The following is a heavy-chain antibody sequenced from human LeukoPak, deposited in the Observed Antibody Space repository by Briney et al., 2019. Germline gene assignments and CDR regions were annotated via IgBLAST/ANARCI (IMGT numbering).Heavy chain of an antibody. V-gene: IGHV3-15*07. CDR3: TTAPPIAVAGIVY. CDR1: GFTFSNAW. CDR2: IKSETDGGTT. Sequence: GGSLRLSCAASGFTFSNAWMNWVRQAPGKGLEWVGRIKSETDGGTTDYAAPVKGRFTISRDDSKNTLYLQMNSLKTEDTAVYYCTTAPPIAVAGIVYWGQGTLVTVSS. J-gene: IGHJ4*02. D-gene: IGHD6-19*01.